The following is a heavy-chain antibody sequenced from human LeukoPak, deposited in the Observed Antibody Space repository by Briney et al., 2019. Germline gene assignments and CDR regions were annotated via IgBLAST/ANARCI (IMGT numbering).Heavy chain of an antibody. D-gene: IGHD4-23*01. V-gene: IGHV3-53*01. CDR3: ARRAGGYSHPYDY. CDR1: GFTFSSYS. J-gene: IGHJ4*02. CDR2: IYSGGTT. Sequence: PGGSLRLSCAASGFTFSSYSMNWVRQAPGKGLEWVSFIYSGGTTYYADSVKGRFTISGDNSKNTLYLQMNSLRAEDTAVYYCARRAGGYSHPYDYWGQGILVTVSS.